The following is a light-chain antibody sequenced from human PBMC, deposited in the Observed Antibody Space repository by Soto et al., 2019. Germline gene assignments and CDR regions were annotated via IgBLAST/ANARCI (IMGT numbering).Light chain of an antibody. J-gene: IGKJ1*01. CDR3: QQYSRSPQT. Sequence: EIVLTQSPGTLSLSPGERATLSCRASQSVSSSYLAWYQQKRGQAPRLLIYGASSRVTGIPDRFSGSGSGTDFTLTISRLEPEDFAVYFCQQYSRSPQTFGQRTKVEIK. CDR2: GAS. V-gene: IGKV3-20*01. CDR1: QSVSSSY.